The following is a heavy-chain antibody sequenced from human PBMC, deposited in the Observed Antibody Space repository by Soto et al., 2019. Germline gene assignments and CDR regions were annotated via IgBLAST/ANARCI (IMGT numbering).Heavy chain of an antibody. V-gene: IGHV4-31*03. CDR2: IYYSGST. D-gene: IGHD3-10*01. CDR3: ARVRSNYGSGSYGVGDYYYMDV. Sequence: PSETLSLTCTVSGGSISSGGYYWSWIRQHPGKGLEWIGYIYYSGSTYYNPSLKSRVTISVDTSKNQFSLKLSSVTAADTAVYYCARVRSNYGSGSYGVGDYYYMDVWGKGTTVSVSS. CDR1: GGSISSGGYY. J-gene: IGHJ6*03.